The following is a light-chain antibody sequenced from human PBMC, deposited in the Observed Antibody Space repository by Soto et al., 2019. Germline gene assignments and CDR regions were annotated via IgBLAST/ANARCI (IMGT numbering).Light chain of an antibody. CDR1: QSVSSY. J-gene: IGKJ3*01. CDR3: QQSYSTLIT. V-gene: IGKV3-11*01. CDR2: DAS. Sequence: EIVLTQSPATLSLSPGERATLSCRASQSVSSYLAWYQQKPGQAPRLLIYDASNRATGIPARFSGSGSGTDFTLTISSLEPEDFATYYCQQSYSTLITFGPGTKVDIK.